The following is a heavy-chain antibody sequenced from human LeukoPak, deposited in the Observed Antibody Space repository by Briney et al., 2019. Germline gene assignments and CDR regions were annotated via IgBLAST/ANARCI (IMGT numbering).Heavy chain of an antibody. CDR2: ISYDGTKI. V-gene: IGHV3-30*03. Sequence: GRSLRLSCAASGFVFSAYGMTWVRQAPGKGLEWVALISYDGTKIYYADSVKGRFTISRDNSQNTVYLQMNSLRAEDTAVYYCARDRDAFDIWGQGTVVTVSS. CDR1: GFVFSAYG. J-gene: IGHJ3*02. CDR3: ARDRDAFDI.